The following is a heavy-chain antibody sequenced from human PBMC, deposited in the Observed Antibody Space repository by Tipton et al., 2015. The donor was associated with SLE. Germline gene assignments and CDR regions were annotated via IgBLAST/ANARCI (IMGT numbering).Heavy chain of an antibody. CDR3: SRWSFHCSYRGCLDYGLDV. D-gene: IGHD2-15*01. CDR2: IRSKAYGGTT. V-gene: IGHV3-49*04. Sequence: SLRLSCKGSGFIFADYGMTWVRQAPGKGLEWVSFIRSKAYGGTTEYAASVKGRFTISRDDPNSFAYLQMNSLTTEDTAVYYCSRWSFHCSYRGCLDYGLDVWGQGTTVTVSS. J-gene: IGHJ6*02. CDR1: GFIFADYG.